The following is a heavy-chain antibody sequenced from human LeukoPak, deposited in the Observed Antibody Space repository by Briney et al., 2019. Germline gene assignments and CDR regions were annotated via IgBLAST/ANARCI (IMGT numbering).Heavy chain of an antibody. CDR2: IYYSGST. CDR3: ARFTPQGYGWGGYNRFDP. CDR1: GGSISSSSYY. D-gene: IGHD3-16*01. Sequence: SETLSLTCTVSGGSISSSSYYWGWIRQPPGKGLEWIGSIYYSGSTNYNPSLKSRVTISVDTSKNQFSLNLTSVTAADTAVYYCARFTPQGYGWGGYNRFDPWGQGTLVTVSS. J-gene: IGHJ5*02. V-gene: IGHV4-39*07.